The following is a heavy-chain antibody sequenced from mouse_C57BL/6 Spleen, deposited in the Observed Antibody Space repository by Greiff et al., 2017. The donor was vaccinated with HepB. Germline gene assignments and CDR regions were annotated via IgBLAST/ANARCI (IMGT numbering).Heavy chain of an antibody. CDR2: IDPENGDT. D-gene: IGHD1-1*01. Sequence: EVQLQQSGAELVRPGASVKLSCTASGFNIKDDYMHWVKQRPEQGLEWIGRIDPENGDTEYASKFQGKATITADTSSNTAYLQLSSLTSEDTAVYYCTTYYYVSRGFAYWGQGTLVTVSA. CDR3: TTYYYVSRGFAY. CDR1: GFNIKDDY. J-gene: IGHJ3*01. V-gene: IGHV14-4*01.